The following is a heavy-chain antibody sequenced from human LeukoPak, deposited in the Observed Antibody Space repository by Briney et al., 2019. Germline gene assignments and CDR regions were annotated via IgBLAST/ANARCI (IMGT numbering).Heavy chain of an antibody. V-gene: IGHV4-38-2*02. CDR1: GYSINSGYY. Sequence: SETLPLTCAVSGYSINSGYYWGWIRQPPGEGLEWIGSVYHTGTAYYNPSLESRVTISLDRSKNQVSLKVSPLTAAGTAVYYCVRDGPYRITNMDVWGKGTTVTVSS. CDR2: VYHTGTA. J-gene: IGHJ6*03. CDR3: VRDGPYRITNMDV.